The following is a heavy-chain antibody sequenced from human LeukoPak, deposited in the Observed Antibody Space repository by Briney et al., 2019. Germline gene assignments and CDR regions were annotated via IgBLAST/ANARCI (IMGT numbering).Heavy chain of an antibody. D-gene: IGHD1-1*01. V-gene: IGHV1-18*01. CDR2: ISGDNGNT. Sequence: GASVKVSCKASGYTFRNYGINWVRQAPGQGLEWMGWISGDNGNTNYAQKVQGRVTMTRDTSTSTAYMELRSLRSDDTAVYYCARDGNYFYYMDVWGNGTTVTVSS. CDR1: GYTFRNYG. CDR3: ARDGNYFYYMDV. J-gene: IGHJ6*03.